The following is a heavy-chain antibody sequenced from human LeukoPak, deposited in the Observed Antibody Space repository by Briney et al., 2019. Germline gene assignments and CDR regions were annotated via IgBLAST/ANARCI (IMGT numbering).Heavy chain of an antibody. V-gene: IGHV4-34*01. Sequence: SSETLSFTCAVYGGSFSGYYWSWIRQPPGKGLEWIGEINHSGSTNYNPSLKSRVTISVDTSKNQFSLKLSSVTAADTAVYYCARETYYYDSSGYYGYWGREPWSPSPQ. CDR1: GGSFSGYY. D-gene: IGHD3-22*01. J-gene: IGHJ4*02. CDR3: ARETYYYDSSGYYGY. CDR2: INHSGST.